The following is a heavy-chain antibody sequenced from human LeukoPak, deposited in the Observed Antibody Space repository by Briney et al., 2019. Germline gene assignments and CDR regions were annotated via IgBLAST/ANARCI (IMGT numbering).Heavy chain of an antibody. D-gene: IGHD2-15*01. CDR1: GGSISSYY. V-gene: IGHV4-59*08. Sequence: SETLSLTCTVSGGSISSYYWSWIRQPPGKGLEWIGNIYYSGSTNYDPSLKSRVTISVDTSKNQFSLKLSSVTAADTAVYYCARLWSTSCKGGSCPHQPNYWGQGTRVTVPS. J-gene: IGHJ4*02. CDR2: IYYSGST. CDR3: ARLWSTSCKGGSCPHQPNY.